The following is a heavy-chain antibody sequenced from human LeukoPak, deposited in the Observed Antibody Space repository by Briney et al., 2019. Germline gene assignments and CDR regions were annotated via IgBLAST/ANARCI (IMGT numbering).Heavy chain of an antibody. CDR3: ARPYYDILTNDY. J-gene: IGHJ4*02. CDR2: IKQDGSEK. CDR1: GFTFSSYW. V-gene: IGHV3-7*01. D-gene: IGHD3-9*01. Sequence: PGGSLRLSCAASGFTFSSYWMSWVRQAPGKGLGWVANIKQDGSEKYYVDSVKGRFTISRDNAKNSLYLQMSSLRAEDTAVYYCARPYYDILTNDYWGQGTLVTVSS.